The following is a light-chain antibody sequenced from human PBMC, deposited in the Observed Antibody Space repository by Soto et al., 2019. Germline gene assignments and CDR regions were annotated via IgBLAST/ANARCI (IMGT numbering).Light chain of an antibody. Sequence: EIVLTQSRVTLSLSPGERATLSCRASQSVSSYLAWYQQKPGQAPRLLIYDASNRATGIPARFSGSGSGTDFTLTISSLEPEDFAIYYCQQRQYWPPITFGQGTRLEIK. V-gene: IGKV3-11*01. CDR2: DAS. CDR3: QQRQYWPPIT. J-gene: IGKJ5*01. CDR1: QSVSSY.